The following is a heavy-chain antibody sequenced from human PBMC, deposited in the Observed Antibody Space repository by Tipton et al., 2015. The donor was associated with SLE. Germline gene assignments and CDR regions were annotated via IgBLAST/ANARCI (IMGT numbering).Heavy chain of an antibody. Sequence: TLSLTCTVSGGSISSYYWSWIRQPPGKGLEWIGYIYYSGSTNYNPSLKIRVTISVDTSKNQFSLKLSSVTAADTAVYYCARAEYNWNYVLWFDPWGQGTLVTVSS. D-gene: IGHD1-7*01. V-gene: IGHV4-59*01. CDR3: ARAEYNWNYVLWFDP. CDR2: IYYSGST. J-gene: IGHJ5*02. CDR1: GGSISSYY.